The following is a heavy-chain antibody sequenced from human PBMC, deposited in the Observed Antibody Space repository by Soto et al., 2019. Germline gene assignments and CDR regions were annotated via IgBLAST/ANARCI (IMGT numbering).Heavy chain of an antibody. CDR1: GFSLSTSGVG. V-gene: IGHV2-5*02. CDR2: IYWDDDK. J-gene: IGHJ3*02. Sequence: QITLKESGPTLVKPTQPLTLTCTFSGFSLSTSGVGVGWIRQPPGKALEWLALIYWDDDKRYSPSLKSRLTITKDTSKNQVVLTMTNMDPVDTATYYCAHRPNYGDSYDAFDIWGQGTMVTVSS. D-gene: IGHD4-17*01. CDR3: AHRPNYGDSYDAFDI.